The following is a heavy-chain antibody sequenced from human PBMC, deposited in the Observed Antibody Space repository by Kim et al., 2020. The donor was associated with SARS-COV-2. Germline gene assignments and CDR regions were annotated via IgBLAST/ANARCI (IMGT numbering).Heavy chain of an antibody. V-gene: IGHV3-30*01. Sequence: ADSVKGRFTISRDNSQNTLYLQMNSLRAEDTAVYYCARGGKGSYYYGMDVWGQGTTVTVSS. CDR3: ARGGKGSYYYGMDV. J-gene: IGHJ6*02. D-gene: IGHD5-12*01.